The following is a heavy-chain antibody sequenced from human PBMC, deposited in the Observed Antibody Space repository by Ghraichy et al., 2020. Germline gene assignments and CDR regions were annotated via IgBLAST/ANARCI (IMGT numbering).Heavy chain of an antibody. J-gene: IGHJ4*02. CDR3: ARDGRYSGYDFDY. CDR1: GFTFSSHN. V-gene: IGHV3-48*01. Sequence: GGSLRLSCAASGFTFSSHNMNWVRQAPGKGLEWVSYITTSSGTIYYADSVKGRFTISRDTARNSLYLQMNSLRAEDTAVYYCARDGRYSGYDFDYWGRGTLVTVSS. CDR2: ITTSSGTI. D-gene: IGHD5-12*01.